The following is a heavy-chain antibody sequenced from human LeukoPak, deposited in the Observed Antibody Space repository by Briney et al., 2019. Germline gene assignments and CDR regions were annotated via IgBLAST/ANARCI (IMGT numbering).Heavy chain of an antibody. Sequence: PSETLSLTCTVSGGSISSGSYYWSWIRQPAGKGLEWIGYIYYSGSTNYNPSLKSRVTISVDTSKNQFSPKLSSVTAADTAVYYCARTRSSGWYEDWYFDLWGHGTLVTDSS. CDR2: IYYSGST. D-gene: IGHD6-19*01. J-gene: IGHJ2*01. V-gene: IGHV4-61*10. CDR1: GGSISSGSYY. CDR3: ARTRSSGWYEDWYFDL.